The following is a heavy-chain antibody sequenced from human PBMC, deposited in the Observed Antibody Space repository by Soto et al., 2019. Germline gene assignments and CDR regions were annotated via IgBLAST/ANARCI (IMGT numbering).Heavy chain of an antibody. CDR2: ITTSGSTI. CDR3: ARVSGRYLPFDY. D-gene: IGHD6-19*01. V-gene: IGHV3-48*02. Sequence: GESLKISCAASGFTFSNYNMNWVRQAPGKGLEWVSHITTSGSTIYYADSVKGRFTISRDNAKNSLYLQMNSLRDDDTAVYYCARVSGRYLPFDYWGQGTLVTV. J-gene: IGHJ4*02. CDR1: GFTFSNYN.